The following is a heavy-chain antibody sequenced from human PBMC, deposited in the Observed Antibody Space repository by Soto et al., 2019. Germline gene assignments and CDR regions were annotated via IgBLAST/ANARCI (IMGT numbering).Heavy chain of an antibody. V-gene: IGHV3-30*18. D-gene: IGHD3-3*01. J-gene: IGHJ4*02. CDR3: AKSGYDFWSGYLHPFDY. Sequence: GGSLRLSCAASGFTFSSYGMHWVRQAPGKGLEWVAVISYDGSNKYYADSVKGRFTISRDNSKNTLYLQMNSLRAEDTAVYYCAKSGYDFWSGYLHPFDYWGQGTLVTVSS. CDR1: GFTFSSYG. CDR2: ISYDGSNK.